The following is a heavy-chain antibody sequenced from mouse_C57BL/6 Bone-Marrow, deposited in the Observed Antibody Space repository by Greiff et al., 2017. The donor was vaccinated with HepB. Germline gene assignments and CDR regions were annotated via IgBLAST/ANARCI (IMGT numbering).Heavy chain of an antibody. J-gene: IGHJ3*01. V-gene: IGHV1-53*01. Sequence: QVQLQQPGTELVKPGASVKLSCKASGYTFTSYWMHWVKQRPGQGLEWIGNINPSNGGTNYNEKFKSKATLTVDKSSSTAYMQLSSLTSEDSAVYYWASHPLDSLAWFAYWGQGTLVTVSA. D-gene: IGHD6-2*01. CDR3: ASHPLDSLAWFAY. CDR2: INPSNGGT. CDR1: GYTFTSYW.